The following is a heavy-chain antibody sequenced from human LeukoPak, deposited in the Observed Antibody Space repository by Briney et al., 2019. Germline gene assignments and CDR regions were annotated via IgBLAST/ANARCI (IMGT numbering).Heavy chain of an antibody. D-gene: IGHD2/OR15-2a*01. V-gene: IGHV4-34*01. J-gene: IGHJ4*02. Sequence: SETLSLTCAVSGASFSDYYWSWVRQSPGKGLEWIGEINHSGVTHYNPSLKSRVTMSADTSKNQFSLTLTSLTAADSAVYYCAKLSPRSGWGQGSLVTVSS. CDR3: AKLSPRSG. CDR2: INHSGVT. CDR1: GASFSDYY.